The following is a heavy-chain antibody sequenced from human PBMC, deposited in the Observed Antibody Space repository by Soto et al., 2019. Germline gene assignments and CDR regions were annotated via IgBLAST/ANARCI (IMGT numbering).Heavy chain of an antibody. D-gene: IGHD1-26*01. CDR1: GYTFTVYY. J-gene: IGHJ4*02. CDR2: INPKSGGA. Sequence: ASVKVSCKASGYTFTVYYMHWVRQAPGQGLEWMGWINPKSGGAMYPQKFQGRVTMTWDTSISTAYMALTRLRSDDTAVYYCARDLAKGGGSAGFDYWGQGTLVTVSS. CDR3: ARDLAKGGGSAGFDY. V-gene: IGHV1-2*02.